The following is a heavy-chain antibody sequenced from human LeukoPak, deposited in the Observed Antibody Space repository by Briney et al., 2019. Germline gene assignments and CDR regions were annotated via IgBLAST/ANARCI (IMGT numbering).Heavy chain of an antibody. V-gene: IGHV4-59*01. Sequence: MPSETLSLTCTVSGGSISSYDWNWIRQPPGKGLEWLGYISNTGTTIYNPSLKGRVTLSLNTSKNQFSLRLSSVTAADTAVYYCARGCAWHGRCLNCWGQGALVTVSS. CDR3: ARGCAWHGRCLNC. CDR2: ISNTGTT. D-gene: IGHD1-26*01. J-gene: IGHJ4*02. CDR1: GGSISSYD.